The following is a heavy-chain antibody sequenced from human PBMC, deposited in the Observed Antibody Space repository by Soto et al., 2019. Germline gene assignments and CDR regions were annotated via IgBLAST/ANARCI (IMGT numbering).Heavy chain of an antibody. V-gene: IGHV3-53*01. J-gene: IGHJ6*02. CDR2: IYSGGST. CDR1: GFTVSSNY. Sequence: EVQLVESGGGLIQPGGSLRLSCAASGFTVSSNYMSWVRQAPGKGLEWVSVIYSGGSTYYADSVKGRFTISRDNSKNTLYLQMHSLRAEDTAVYYCARSPYSSSWSYYYYGMDVWGQGTTVTVSS. D-gene: IGHD6-13*01. CDR3: ARSPYSSSWSYYYYGMDV.